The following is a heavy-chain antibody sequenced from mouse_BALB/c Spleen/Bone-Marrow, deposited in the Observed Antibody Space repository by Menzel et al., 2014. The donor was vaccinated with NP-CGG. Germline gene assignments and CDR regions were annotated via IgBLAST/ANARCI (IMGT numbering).Heavy chain of an antibody. CDR2: IDPFNGGT. V-gene: IGHV1S135*01. CDR1: GYSFTSYY. D-gene: IGHD1-1*01. CDR3: ARRDYGSSFYAMDY. Sequence: ESGPELMKPGASVKISCKASGYSFTSYYMHWVKQSHGKSLEWIGYIDPFNGGTSYNQKFKGKATLTVDKSSSTAYMHLSSLTSEDSAVYYCARRDYGSSFYAMDYWGQGTSVTVSS. J-gene: IGHJ4*01.